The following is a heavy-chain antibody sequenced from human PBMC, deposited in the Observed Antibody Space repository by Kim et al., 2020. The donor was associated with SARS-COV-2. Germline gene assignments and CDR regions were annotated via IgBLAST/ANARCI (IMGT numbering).Heavy chain of an antibody. V-gene: IGHV3-30*04. D-gene: IGHD3-22*01. CDR1: GFTFSSYA. CDR3: ARGYDSSGYLKFDY. CDR2: ISYDGSNK. J-gene: IGHJ4*02. Sequence: GGSLRLSCAASGFTFSSYAMHWVRQAPGKGLEWVAVISYDGSNKYYADSVKGRFTISRDNSKNTLYLQMNSLRAEDTAVYYCARGYDSSGYLKFDYWGQGTLVTVSS.